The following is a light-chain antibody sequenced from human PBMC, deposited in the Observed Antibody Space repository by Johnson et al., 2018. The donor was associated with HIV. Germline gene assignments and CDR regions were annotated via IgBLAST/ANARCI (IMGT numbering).Light chain of an antibody. V-gene: IGLV1-51*01. J-gene: IGLJ1*01. CDR3: GTWDSSLSASYV. CDR1: SSNIGNNY. Sequence: QPVLTQPPSVSAAPGQKVTISCSGSSSNIGNNYVSWYQQVPGAAPKLLIYDNNRRPSGIPDRFSGSKSGTSANLGITGLQTGDEADYYCGTWDSSLSASYVFGTGTKVTVL. CDR2: DNN.